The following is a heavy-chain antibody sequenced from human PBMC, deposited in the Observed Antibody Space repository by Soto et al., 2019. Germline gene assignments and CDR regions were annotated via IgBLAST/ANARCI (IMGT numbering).Heavy chain of an antibody. V-gene: IGHV4-34*01. CDR1: GGSFSGYY. J-gene: IGHJ6*02. Sequence: ETLSLTCAVYGGSFSGYYWSWIRQPPGKGLEWIGEINHSGSTNYNPSLKSRVTISVDTSKNQFSLKLSSVTAADTAVYYCARFAKKMYYYDSSGSPDGMDVWGQGTTVTVSS. D-gene: IGHD3-22*01. CDR3: ARFAKKMYYYDSSGSPDGMDV. CDR2: INHSGST.